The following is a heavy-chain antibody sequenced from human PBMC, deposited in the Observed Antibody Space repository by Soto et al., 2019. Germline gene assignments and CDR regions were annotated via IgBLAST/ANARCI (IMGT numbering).Heavy chain of an antibody. Sequence: SETLSLTCSVSGGSISSGGYYWSWIRQPPGKGLEWIGSIYYNENTYCNPSLKSRVTMSLDTSKNHFSLRLSSVTAADTAVYYCARRTSYYASGFDYWGQGTLVTVSS. CDR1: GGSISSGGYY. D-gene: IGHD3-10*01. CDR2: IYYNENT. CDR3: ARRTSYYASGFDY. V-gene: IGHV4-39*02. J-gene: IGHJ4*02.